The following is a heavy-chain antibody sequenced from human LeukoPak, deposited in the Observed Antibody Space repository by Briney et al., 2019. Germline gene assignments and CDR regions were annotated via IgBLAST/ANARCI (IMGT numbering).Heavy chain of an antibody. CDR3: ARHKEWELPFDY. CDR2: IYYSGST. J-gene: IGHJ4*02. CDR1: GGSISSYY. V-gene: IGHV4-59*08. D-gene: IGHD1-26*01. Sequence: ASETLSLTCTVSGGSISSYYWSWIRQPPGKGLEWIGYIYYSGSTNYNPSLKSRVTISVDTSKNQFSLKLSSVTAADTAVYYCARHKEWELPFDYWGQGTLVTVSS.